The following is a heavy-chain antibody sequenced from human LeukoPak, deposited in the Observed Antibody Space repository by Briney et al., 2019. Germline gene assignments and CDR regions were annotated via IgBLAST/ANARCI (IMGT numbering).Heavy chain of an antibody. CDR2: ISYDGSNK. CDR3: AKGEGDDILTGYLDY. D-gene: IGHD3-9*01. Sequence: GGSLRLSCAASGFTFSSYAMHWVRQAPGKGLEWVAVISYDGSNKYYADSVKGRFTISRDNSKNTLYLQMNSLRAEDTAVYYCAKGEGDDILTGYLDYWGQGTLVTVSS. V-gene: IGHV3-30-3*01. J-gene: IGHJ4*02. CDR1: GFTFSSYA.